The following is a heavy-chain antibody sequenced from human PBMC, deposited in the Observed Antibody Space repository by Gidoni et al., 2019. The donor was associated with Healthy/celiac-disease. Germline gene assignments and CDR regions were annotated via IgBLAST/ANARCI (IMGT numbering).Heavy chain of an antibody. Sequence: EVQLVESGGGLVKPGGSLRLSCAASGFTFRIYSMNWVRPAPGKGLEWVSSISSSSSIKYYADSVKGRFTISRDNAKNSLYLQMNSLRAEDTAVYYCARGGASSSEDYYYGMDVWGQGTTVTVSS. D-gene: IGHD6-6*01. V-gene: IGHV3-21*01. CDR3: ARGGASSSEDYYYGMDV. CDR1: GFTFRIYS. CDR2: ISSSSSIK. J-gene: IGHJ6*02.